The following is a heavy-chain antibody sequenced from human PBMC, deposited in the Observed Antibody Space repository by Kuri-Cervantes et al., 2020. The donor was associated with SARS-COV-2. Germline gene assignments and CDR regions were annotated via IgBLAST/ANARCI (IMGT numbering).Heavy chain of an antibody. J-gene: IGHJ2*01. D-gene: IGHD3-9*01. CDR1: GFTFSNYW. V-gene: IGHV3-7*01. CDR3: ARDRRALGLGDILTGYYPHWYFDL. CDR2: IKEDGNEK. Sequence: GESLKISCAASGFTFSNYWMTWVRQAPGKGLEWVANIKEDGNEKYYVDSVKGRFTISRDNAKNLLYLEMNSLRGEDTAVYYCARDRRALGLGDILTGYYPHWYFDLWGRGTLVTVSS.